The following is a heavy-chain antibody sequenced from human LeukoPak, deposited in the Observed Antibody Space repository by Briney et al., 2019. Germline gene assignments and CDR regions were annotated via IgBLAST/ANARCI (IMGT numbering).Heavy chain of an antibody. CDR3: ARDWNQWLASHFDY. J-gene: IGHJ4*02. D-gene: IGHD6-19*01. V-gene: IGHV3-7*01. CDR2: IKQDGSEK. Sequence: GGSLRLSCAASGFTFSSYAMSWVRQAPGKGLEWVANIKQDGSEKYYVDSVKGRFTISRDNAKNSLYLQMNSLRAEDTAVYYCARDWNQWLASHFDYWGQGTLVTVSS. CDR1: GFTFSSYA.